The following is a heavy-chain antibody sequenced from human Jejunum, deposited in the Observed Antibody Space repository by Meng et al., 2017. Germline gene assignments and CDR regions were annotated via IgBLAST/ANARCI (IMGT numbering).Heavy chain of an antibody. V-gene: IGHV3-33*06. CDR2: IWYDGSYK. J-gene: IGHJ6*02. D-gene: IGHD6-13*01. Sequence: GESLKISCAASGFGFSNYGMYWVRHVPGKGLEWVAVIWYDGSYKYYADSVKGQFTISRDDSRETLYLQMNSLTVEDTAIYYCAKRITAAGSPHYGLDVWGQGTTVTGSS. CDR3: AKRITAAGSPHYGLDV. CDR1: GFGFSNYG.